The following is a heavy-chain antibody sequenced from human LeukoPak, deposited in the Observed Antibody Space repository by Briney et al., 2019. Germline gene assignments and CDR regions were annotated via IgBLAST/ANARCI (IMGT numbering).Heavy chain of an antibody. J-gene: IGHJ4*02. CDR3: GTLLSNGPFDY. CDR1: GYTFTGYY. V-gene: IGHV1-2*02. CDR2: IYPNSGAT. Sequence: ASVKVSCKASGYTFTGYYMHWVRQAPGQGLEWMGWIYPNSGATKYAQKFQGRVTMTRGTSISTAYIELSGLRSDDTAVYYCGTLLSNGPFDYWGQGSLVTVSS.